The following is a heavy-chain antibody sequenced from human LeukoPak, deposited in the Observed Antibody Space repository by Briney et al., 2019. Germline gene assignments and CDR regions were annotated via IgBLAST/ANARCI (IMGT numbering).Heavy chain of an antibody. CDR1: GFTFSNAW. CDR2: IKSKTDGGTT. CDR3: TTKKVDTAMVHFDY. D-gene: IGHD5-18*01. Sequence: GGSLRLSCAASGFTFSNAWMSWVRQAPGKGLEWVGRIKSKTDGGTTGYAAPVKGRFTISRDDSKNTLYLQMNSLKTEDTAVYYCTTKKVDTAMVHFDYWGQGTLVTVSS. V-gene: IGHV3-15*01. J-gene: IGHJ4*02.